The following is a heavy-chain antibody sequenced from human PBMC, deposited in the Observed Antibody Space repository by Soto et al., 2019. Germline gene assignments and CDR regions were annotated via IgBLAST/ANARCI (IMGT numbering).Heavy chain of an antibody. CDR2: IGTAGDP. D-gene: IGHD6-6*01. Sequence: PGGSLRLSCAASGFTFSSYDMHWVRQATGKGLEWVSAIGTAGDPYYPGSVEGRFTISRENAKNSLYLQMNSLRAGDTAVYYCARAAYSSSSEGYYYYGMDVWGQGTTVTSP. J-gene: IGHJ6*02. CDR1: GFTFSSYD. CDR3: ARAAYSSSSEGYYYYGMDV. V-gene: IGHV3-13*05.